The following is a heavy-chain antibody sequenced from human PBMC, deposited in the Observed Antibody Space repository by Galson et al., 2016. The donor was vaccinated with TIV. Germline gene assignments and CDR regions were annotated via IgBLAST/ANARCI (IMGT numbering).Heavy chain of an antibody. D-gene: IGHD6-25*01. V-gene: IGHV5-51*03. CDR1: GYRFSNYW. CDR2: IYPVDSDT. Sequence: QSGAEVKEPGESLKISCKGSGYRFSNYWIAWVRQMPGKGLEWMGVIYPVDSDTRYSPSFQGQVTISADKSISTAYLQWNSLKASDSAIYYCARERDSGYAYYFGFWGHGTLVTVSS. J-gene: IGHJ4*01. CDR3: ARERDSGYAYYFGF.